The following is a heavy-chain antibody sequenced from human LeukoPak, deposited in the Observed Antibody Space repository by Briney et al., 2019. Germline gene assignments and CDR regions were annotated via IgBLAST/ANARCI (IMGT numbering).Heavy chain of an antibody. CDR2: IIPILGIA. D-gene: IGHD1-26*01. CDR3: ARFSGSSNFDY. CDR1: GGTFSSYA. J-gene: IGHJ4*02. V-gene: IGHV1-69*04. Sequence: SVKVSCKASGGTFSSYAISWVRQAPGQGLEWMGRIIPILGIANYAQKFQGRVTITADKSTSTAYMELSSLRSEDTAVYYCARFSGSSNFDYWGQGTLVTVSS.